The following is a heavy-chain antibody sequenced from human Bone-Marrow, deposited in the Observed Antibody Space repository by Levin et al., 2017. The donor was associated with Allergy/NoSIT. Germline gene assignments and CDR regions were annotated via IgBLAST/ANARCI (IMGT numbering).Heavy chain of an antibody. J-gene: IGHJ4*02. V-gene: IGHV3-23*01. Sequence: HPGGSLRLSCAASGFTFSDYTMAWVRQAPGKGLEWVSIIGGSGGPTYYADSVKGRFTISRDNSKNMLYLQMNSLRVEDTAVYYCARRYGITGNTRYLEYWGQGTLVTVSS. CDR3: ARRYGITGNTRYLEY. CDR2: IGGSGGPT. CDR1: GFTFSDYT. D-gene: IGHD1-7*01.